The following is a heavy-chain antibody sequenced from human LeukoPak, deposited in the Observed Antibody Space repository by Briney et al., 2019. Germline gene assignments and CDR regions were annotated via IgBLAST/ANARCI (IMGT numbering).Heavy chain of an antibody. CDR1: GFTFSSYE. D-gene: IGHD4-17*01. J-gene: IGHJ3*02. V-gene: IGHV3-48*03. CDR2: ISSSGSTI. Sequence: AGGSLRLSCAASGFTFSSYEMNWVRQAPGKGLEWVSYISSSGSTIYYADSVKGRFTISRDNAKNSLYLQMNSLRAEDTAVYYCARVSRYAFDIWGQGTMVTVSS. CDR3: ARVSRYAFDI.